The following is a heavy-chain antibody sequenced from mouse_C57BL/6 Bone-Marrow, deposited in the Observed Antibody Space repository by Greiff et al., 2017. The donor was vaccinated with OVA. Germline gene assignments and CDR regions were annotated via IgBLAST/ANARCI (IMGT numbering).Heavy chain of an antibody. Sequence: EVKVVESGGGLVQPGGSLKLSCAASGFTFSDYYMYWVRQTPEKRLEWVAYISNGGGSTYYPDTVKGRFTISRDNAKNTLYLQMSRLKSEDTAMYYCARRHYDYDVRYFDVWGTGTTVTVSS. J-gene: IGHJ1*03. CDR1: GFTFSDYY. CDR2: ISNGGGST. V-gene: IGHV5-12*01. D-gene: IGHD2-4*01. CDR3: ARRHYDYDVRYFDV.